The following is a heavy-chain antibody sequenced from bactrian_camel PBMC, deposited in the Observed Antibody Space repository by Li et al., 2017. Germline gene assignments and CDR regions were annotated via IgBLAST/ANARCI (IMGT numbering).Heavy chain of an antibody. CDR2: VNGGGRG. V-gene: IGHV3S24*01. D-gene: IGHD2*01. J-gene: IGHJ4*01. CDR1: GLSVTYYC. CDR3: AEALGGGNYYTGEYNY. Sequence: HVQLVESGGGLVQPGGSLRLSCAASGLSVTYYCVGWFRQSPGKGGEGVATVNGGGRGIYADSVKGRFTISQDSGSNTVFLQMNRLKPEDTAMYYCAEALGGGNYYTGEYNYWGQGTQVTVS.